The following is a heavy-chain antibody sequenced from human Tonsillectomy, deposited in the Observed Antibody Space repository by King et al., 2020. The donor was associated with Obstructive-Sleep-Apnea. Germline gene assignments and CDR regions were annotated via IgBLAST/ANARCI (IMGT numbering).Heavy chain of an antibody. Sequence: VQLVQSGGGLVQPGGSLRLSCAASGFTFSSYAMSWVRQAPGKGLEWVSAISGSGGSTYYADSVKGRFTISRDNSKNTLYLQMNSPRAEDTAVYYCASMTAAGRPWMYGMDVWGQGTTVTVSS. V-gene: IGHV3-23*04. D-gene: IGHD6-13*01. CDR2: ISGSGGST. J-gene: IGHJ6*02. CDR3: ASMTAAGRPWMYGMDV. CDR1: GFTFSSYA.